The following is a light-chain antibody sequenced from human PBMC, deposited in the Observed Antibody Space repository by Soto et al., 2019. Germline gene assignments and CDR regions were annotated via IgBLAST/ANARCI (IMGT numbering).Light chain of an antibody. CDR1: QSVSSN. CDR3: QHRNNWPPSIP. V-gene: IGKV3-15*01. J-gene: IGKJ5*01. Sequence: VMTQYKDTLSVSPGERVTLSCRASQSVSSNLAWYQQKPGQAPSLLIYGAFTRATGIPARFSGSGSGTDFTLTISSLEPEDFAVYYCQHRNNWPPSIPFGPGGRLAIK. CDR2: GAF.